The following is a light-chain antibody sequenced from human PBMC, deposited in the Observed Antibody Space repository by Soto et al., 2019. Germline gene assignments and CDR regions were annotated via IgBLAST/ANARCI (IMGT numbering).Light chain of an antibody. CDR1: QGISSY. V-gene: IGKV1-9*01. Sequence: IQLTQSPSSLSASVGDRVTITCRASQGISSYLAWYQQKPGKAPKLLIYAASTLQSGVPSRFSGSGSGTDFTLTISSLQPKDFATYYCQQLNSYPAITFGPWTRLEIK. CDR3: QQLNSYPAIT. CDR2: AAS. J-gene: IGKJ5*01.